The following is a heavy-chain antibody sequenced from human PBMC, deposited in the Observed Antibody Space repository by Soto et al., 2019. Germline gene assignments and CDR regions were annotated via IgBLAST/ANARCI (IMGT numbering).Heavy chain of an antibody. J-gene: IGHJ6*03. Sequence: GGSLRLSCAASGFTFISYAMSWVRQAPGKGLEWVSAISGSGGSTYYADSVKGRFTISRDNSKNTLYLQMNSLRAEDTAVYYCVGQGFSVDYYYYYMDVWGKGTTVTVSS. CDR1: GFTFISYA. D-gene: IGHD1-26*01. CDR3: VGQGFSVDYYYYYMDV. CDR2: ISGSGGST. V-gene: IGHV3-23*01.